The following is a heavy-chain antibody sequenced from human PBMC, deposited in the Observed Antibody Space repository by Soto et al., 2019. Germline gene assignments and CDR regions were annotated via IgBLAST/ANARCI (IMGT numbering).Heavy chain of an antibody. D-gene: IGHD6-13*01. CDR2: IKQDGREK. Sequence: GGALRVPCAASGLTFSSYWMSWVRRAPGKGLEWVANIKQDGREKSYVDSVKGRFTISRDNAKNSLYVQMNRLRTEDTAVYYCARDIYSSSWLYYYYYGMDVWGQGTKVTVCS. CDR3: ARDIYSSSWLYYYYYGMDV. J-gene: IGHJ6*02. V-gene: IGHV3-7*03. CDR1: GLTFSSYW.